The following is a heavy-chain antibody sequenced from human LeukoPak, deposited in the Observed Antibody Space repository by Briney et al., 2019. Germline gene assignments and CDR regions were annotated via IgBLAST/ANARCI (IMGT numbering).Heavy chain of an antibody. J-gene: IGHJ5*02. CDR1: GGSISSYY. D-gene: IGHD3-10*01. CDR2: IYYSGST. CDR3: ARGSYGSGSYLS. V-gene: IGHV4-59*01. Sequence: PSETLSLTCTVSGGSISSYYWSWIRQPPGKGLEWIGYIYYSGSTNYNPSLKSRVTISVDTSKNQFSLKLSSVTAADTAVYYCARGSYGSGSYLSWGQGTLVTVPS.